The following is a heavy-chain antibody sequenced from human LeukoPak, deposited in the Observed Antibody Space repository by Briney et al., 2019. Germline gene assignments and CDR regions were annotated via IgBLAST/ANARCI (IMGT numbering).Heavy chain of an antibody. D-gene: IGHD6-19*01. Sequence: ASVKVSCKASGYTFTSYGISWVRQAPGQGLEWMGWISAYNGNTNYAQKLQGRVTMTTDTSTGTAYMELRSLRSDDTAVYYCARSGIAVARGELFDYWGQGTLVTVSS. V-gene: IGHV1-18*01. CDR2: ISAYNGNT. CDR1: GYTFTSYG. CDR3: ARSGIAVARGELFDY. J-gene: IGHJ4*02.